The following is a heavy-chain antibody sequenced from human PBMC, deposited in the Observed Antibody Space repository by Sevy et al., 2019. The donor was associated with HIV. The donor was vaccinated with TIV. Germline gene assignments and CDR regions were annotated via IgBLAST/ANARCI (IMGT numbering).Heavy chain of an antibody. CDR3: AREAGGYDYDYGMDV. Sequence: SETLSLTCSISGGTIVSSGHYWGWLRQTPGKGLEWIGSIYYNGHTFYTPSLKRRLTISIDTSKNQLSLTLSSVTVADMAVCFCAREAGGYDYDYGMDVWGQGTMVTVSS. J-gene: IGHJ6*02. CDR2: IYYNGHT. D-gene: IGHD5-12*01. CDR1: GGTIVSSGHY. V-gene: IGHV4-39*02.